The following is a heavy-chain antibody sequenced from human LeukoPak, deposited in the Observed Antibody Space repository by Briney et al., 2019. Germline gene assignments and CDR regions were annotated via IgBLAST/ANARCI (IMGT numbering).Heavy chain of an antibody. V-gene: IGHV3-30*02. CDR1: GFTFSNFG. D-gene: IGHD6-19*01. Sequence: QSGGSLRLSCAASGFTFSNFGMHWVRQAPGKGLEWVAFIHYDGSNKYYADSVGADSVKGRFTISRDNSKNTLYLQMNSLRAEDTALYCCAKDLYSSGWYGAFDIWGQGTMVTVSS. J-gene: IGHJ3*02. CDR3: AKDLYSSGWYGAFDI. CDR2: IHYDGSNK.